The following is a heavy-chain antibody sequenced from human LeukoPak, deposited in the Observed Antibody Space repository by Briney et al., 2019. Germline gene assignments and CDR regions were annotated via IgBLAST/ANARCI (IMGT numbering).Heavy chain of an antibody. CDR2: IFDSGST. D-gene: IGHD3-22*01. Sequence: PSETLSLTCTVSGGSISTYYWSWIRHPPGKGLEWIAYIFDSGSTNYNPSLKSRVTISVDSAKNLFSLKLTSVTAADTAVYYCARQYSSASPFDPWGQGTLVTVSS. V-gene: IGHV4-59*08. J-gene: IGHJ5*02. CDR1: GGSISTYY. CDR3: ARQYSSASPFDP.